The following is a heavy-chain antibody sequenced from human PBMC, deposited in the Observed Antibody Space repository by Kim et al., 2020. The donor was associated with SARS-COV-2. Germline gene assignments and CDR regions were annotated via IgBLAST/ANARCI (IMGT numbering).Heavy chain of an antibody. V-gene: IGHV3-9*01. CDR1: GFNFDDSA. D-gene: IGHD6-19*01. CDR3: AKGDSGWFYAMEA. Sequence: GGSLRLSCAASGFNFDDSAMHWVRQPPGTGLEWVSSISWTRNSVGYAESVKGRFTISRDNAKNSLYLQMNSMSTEDTALYYCAKGDSGWFYAMEAWGQGTTVNVAS. J-gene: IGHJ6*02. CDR2: ISWTRNSV.